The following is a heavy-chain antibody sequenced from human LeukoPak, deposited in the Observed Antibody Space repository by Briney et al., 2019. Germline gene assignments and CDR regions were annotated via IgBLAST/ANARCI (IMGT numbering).Heavy chain of an antibody. CDR2: IYYSGST. CDR3: ARGLLSGSYYGP. V-gene: IGHV4-59*01. J-gene: IGHJ5*02. D-gene: IGHD1-26*01. Sequence: SETLSLTCTVSGGSISSYYWSWIRQPPGKGLEWIGYIYYSGSTNYNPSLKSRVTISVDTSKNQFSLKLSSVTAADTAVYYCARGLLSGSYYGPWGQGTLVTVSS. CDR1: GGSISSYY.